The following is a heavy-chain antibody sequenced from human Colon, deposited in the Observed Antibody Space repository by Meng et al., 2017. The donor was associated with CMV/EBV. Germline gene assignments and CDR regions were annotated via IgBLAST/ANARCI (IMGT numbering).Heavy chain of an antibody. CDR1: GYTVTANH. Sequence: LQLVQSGTEGTKPVASVKVTCKTSGYTVTANHLHWVRQAPGQGLEWMGWIYPLDGGTYFAQKFQDRVTSTRDTSITTAYMELSGLTSDDTAIYYCVRESWYFDFWGEGTLVTVSS. J-gene: IGHJ4*02. D-gene: IGHD6-13*01. CDR3: VRESWYFDF. V-gene: IGHV1-2*02. CDR2: IYPLDGGT.